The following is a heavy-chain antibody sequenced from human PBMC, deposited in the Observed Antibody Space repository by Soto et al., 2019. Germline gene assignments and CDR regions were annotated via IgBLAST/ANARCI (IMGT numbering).Heavy chain of an antibody. V-gene: IGHV1-69*01. Sequence: QVQLVQSGAEVKKPWSSVKVSCKASGGTFSSYAISWVRQAPGQGLEWMGGIIPIFGTANYAQKFQGRVTITADESTSTAYMELSSLRSEDTAVYYCARGSKLSSSWHLKFDYWGQGTLVTVSS. D-gene: IGHD6-13*01. J-gene: IGHJ4*02. CDR1: GGTFSSYA. CDR3: ARGSKLSSSWHLKFDY. CDR2: IIPIFGTA.